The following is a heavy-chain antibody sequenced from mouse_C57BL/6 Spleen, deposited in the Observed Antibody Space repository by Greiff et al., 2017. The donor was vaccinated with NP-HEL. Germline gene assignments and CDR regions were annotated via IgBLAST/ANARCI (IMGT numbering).Heavy chain of an antibody. CDR1: GFTFSDYY. CDR2: INYDGSST. D-gene: IGHD2-3*01. V-gene: IGHV5-16*01. CDR3: ARDRIYDGFFDY. J-gene: IGHJ2*01. Sequence: EVQRVESEGGLVQPGSSMKLSCTASGFTFSDYYMAWVRQVPEKGLEWVANINYDGSSTYYLDSLKSRFIISRDNAKNILYLQMSSLKSEDTATYYCARDRIYDGFFDYWGQGTTLTVSS.